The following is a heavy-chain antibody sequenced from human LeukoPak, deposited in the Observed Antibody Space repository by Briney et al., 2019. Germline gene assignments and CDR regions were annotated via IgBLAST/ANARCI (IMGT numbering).Heavy chain of an antibody. CDR2: IYTSGST. Sequence: SETLSLTCTVSGGSISSGSYYWSWIRQPAGKGLEWIGRIYTSGSTNYNPSLKSRVTISVDTSKNQFSLKLSSVTAADTAVYYCAIGYDFWSGYYWEWGQGTLVTVSS. CDR3: AIGYDFWSGYYWE. CDR1: GGSISSGSYY. J-gene: IGHJ4*02. D-gene: IGHD3-3*01. V-gene: IGHV4-61*02.